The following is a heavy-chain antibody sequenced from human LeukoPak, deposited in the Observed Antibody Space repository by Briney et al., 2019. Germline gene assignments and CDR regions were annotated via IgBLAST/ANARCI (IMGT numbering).Heavy chain of an antibody. V-gene: IGHV4-4*02. Sequence: SGTLSLTCAVSGGSISSSNWWSWVRPPPGKGLEWIGEIYHSGSTNYNPSLKSRVTISVDKSKNQFSLKLSSVTAADTAVYYCAMTSSSWGAPWYFDLWGRGTLVTVSS. CDR1: GGSISSSNW. J-gene: IGHJ2*01. D-gene: IGHD6-13*01. CDR3: AMTSSSWGAPWYFDL. CDR2: IYHSGST.